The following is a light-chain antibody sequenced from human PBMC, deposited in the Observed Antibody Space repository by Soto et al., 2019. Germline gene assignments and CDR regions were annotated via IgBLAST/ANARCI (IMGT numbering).Light chain of an antibody. Sequence: DIQMTQSPSSLSASVGDRVTITCRASQNINSYLNWYQQKPGKAPNLLLYAASTLRSGVTSRFIGGGSGTAVPPTIISPQPEDFATDYSHQSYTTPMYTFGQGTKLAIK. CDR3: HQSYTTPMYT. CDR1: QNINSY. J-gene: IGKJ2*01. CDR2: AAS. V-gene: IGKV1-39*01.